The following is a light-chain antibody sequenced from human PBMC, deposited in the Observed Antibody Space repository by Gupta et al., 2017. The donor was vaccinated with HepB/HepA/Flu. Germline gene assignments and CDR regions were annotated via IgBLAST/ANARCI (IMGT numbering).Light chain of an antibody. CDR3: CSFGVNNNVI. Sequence: QSALTQPASVSGSPGQSITISCTGASSDIGTYNLVSWYQQHPGKAPKLIIYDVNERPSGISDRFSGSKSGNTASLTISGLQAEDEADYYCCSFGVNNNVIFGGGTQLTVL. J-gene: IGLJ2*01. CDR2: DVN. V-gene: IGLV2-23*02. CDR1: SSDIGTYNL.